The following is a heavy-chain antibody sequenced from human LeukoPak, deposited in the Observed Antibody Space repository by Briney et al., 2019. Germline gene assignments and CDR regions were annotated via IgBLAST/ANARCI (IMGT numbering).Heavy chain of an antibody. Sequence: SETLSLTCTVSGYSISSGYYWGWIRQPPGKGLEWIGSIYHSGSTYYNPSLKSRVTISVDTSKNQFSLKLSSVTAADTAVYYCARGQEVVVVVAATVWYYWGQGTLVTVSS. J-gene: IGHJ4*02. V-gene: IGHV4-38-2*02. CDR1: GYSISSGYY. CDR2: IYHSGST. D-gene: IGHD2-15*01. CDR3: ARGQEVVVVVAATVWYY.